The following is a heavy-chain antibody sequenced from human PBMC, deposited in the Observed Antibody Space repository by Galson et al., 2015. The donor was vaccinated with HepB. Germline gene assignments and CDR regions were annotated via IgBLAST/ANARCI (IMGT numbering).Heavy chain of an antibody. D-gene: IGHD3-22*01. J-gene: IGHJ3*02. Sequence: SVKVSCKASGGTFSSYTISWVRQAPGQGLEWMGRIIPILGIANYAQKFQGRVTITADKSTSTAYMELSSLRSEDTAVYYCARPYDSSGYHAFDIWGQGTMVTVSS. V-gene: IGHV1-69*02. CDR1: GGTFSSYT. CDR3: ARPYDSSGYHAFDI. CDR2: IIPILGIA.